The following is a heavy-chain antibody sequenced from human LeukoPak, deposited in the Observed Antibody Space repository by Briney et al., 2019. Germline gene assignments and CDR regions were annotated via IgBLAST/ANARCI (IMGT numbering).Heavy chain of an antibody. CDR3: ARGQYSSSPFGY. CDR1: GFTFSSFW. V-gene: IGHV3-74*01. Sequence: RGSLRLSCAASGFTFSSFWMHWVRQAPGKGLVWVSRTHSDGSSTSYADSVKGRFTISRDNAKNTLYLQMNSLRAEDTAVYYCARGQYSSSPFGYWGQGTLVTVSS. CDR2: THSDGSST. D-gene: IGHD6-6*01. J-gene: IGHJ4*02.